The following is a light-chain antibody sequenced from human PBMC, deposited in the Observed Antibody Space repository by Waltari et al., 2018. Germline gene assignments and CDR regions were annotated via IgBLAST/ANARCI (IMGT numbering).Light chain of an antibody. CDR3: AAWDDSLSGYV. J-gene: IGLJ1*01. CDR1: SSNIGSNY. Sequence: QSVLTQPPSASGTPGQRVTISCSGSSSNIGSNYVYWYQQLPGTAPKLPIYRNNQRPSGVPDRFSSSKSGTSASLAISGLRSEDEADYYCAAWDDSLSGYVFGTGTKVTVL. CDR2: RNN. V-gene: IGLV1-47*01.